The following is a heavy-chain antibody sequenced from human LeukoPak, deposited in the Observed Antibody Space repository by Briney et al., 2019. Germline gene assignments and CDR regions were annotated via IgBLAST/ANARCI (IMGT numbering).Heavy chain of an antibody. D-gene: IGHD6-19*01. Sequence: GGSLRLSCAASGFTFSSYAMNWVRQAPGKGLEWVSGVGGSGATTYNADSVKGRFTISRDNSKNTLYLQMDSLRAEDTALYYCAKEEVGAVAGRFDFWGQGTLVTVSS. V-gene: IGHV3-23*01. CDR2: VGGSGATT. CDR3: AKEEVGAVAGRFDF. CDR1: GFTFSSYA. J-gene: IGHJ4*02.